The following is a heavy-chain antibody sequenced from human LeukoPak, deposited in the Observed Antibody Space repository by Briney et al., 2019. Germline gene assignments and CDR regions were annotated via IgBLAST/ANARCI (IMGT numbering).Heavy chain of an antibody. CDR3: ARLVLTGYYLYYYYGMDV. CDR2: INHSGST. D-gene: IGHD3-9*01. CDR1: GGSISSGGYY. V-gene: IGHV4-39*07. J-gene: IGHJ6*02. Sequence: SETLSLTCTVSGGSISSGGYYWSWIRQPPGKRLEWIGEINHSGSTNYNPSFKSRVTISVDTSKNQFSLKLSSVTAADTAVYYCARLVLTGYYLYYYYGMDVWGQGTTVTVSS.